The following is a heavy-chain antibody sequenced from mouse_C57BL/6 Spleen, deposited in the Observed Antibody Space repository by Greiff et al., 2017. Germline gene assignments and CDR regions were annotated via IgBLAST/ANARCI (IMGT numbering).Heavy chain of an antibody. D-gene: IGHD1-1*01. CDR3: ARDGAGSSLYYFDY. CDR2: ISDGGSYT. V-gene: IGHV5-4*01. CDR1: GFTFSSYA. Sequence: EVMLVESGGGLVKPGGSLKLSCAASGFTFSSYAMSWVRQTPEKRLEWVATISDGGSYTYYPDNVKGRFTISRYNAKNNLYLPMSHLKSEDTAMYYCARDGAGSSLYYFDYWGQGTTRTVSS. J-gene: IGHJ2*01.